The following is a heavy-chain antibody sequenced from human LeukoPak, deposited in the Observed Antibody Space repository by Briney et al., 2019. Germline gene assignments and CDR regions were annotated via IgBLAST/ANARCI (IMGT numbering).Heavy chain of an antibody. J-gene: IGHJ4*02. D-gene: IGHD3-22*01. CDR2: ISSSSTYI. CDR1: GFTFSSYS. V-gene: IGHV3-21*01. Sequence: PGGSLRLSCAASGFTFSSYSMSWVRQAPGRGLEWVSSISSSSTYIFYADSVNGRFTISRDNAKNSLYLQMNSLRAEDTAVYYCARDWFYDSSGPFDYWGQGTLVTVSS. CDR3: ARDWFYDSSGPFDY.